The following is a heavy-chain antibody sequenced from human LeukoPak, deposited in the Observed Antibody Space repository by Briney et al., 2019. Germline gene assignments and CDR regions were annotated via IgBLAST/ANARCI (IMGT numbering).Heavy chain of an antibody. J-gene: IGHJ5*02. D-gene: IGHD6-13*01. CDR2: IIPIFGTA. CDR1: GGTFSSYA. CDR3: ARDQGDTYEYSSSWSYNWFDP. V-gene: IGHV1-69*05. Sequence: ASVKVSCKASGGTFSSYAISWVRQAPGQGLEWMGGIIPIFGTASYAQKFQGRVTMTRDTSTSTVYMELSSLRSEDTAVYYCARDQGDTYEYSSSWSYNWFDPWGQGTLVTVSS.